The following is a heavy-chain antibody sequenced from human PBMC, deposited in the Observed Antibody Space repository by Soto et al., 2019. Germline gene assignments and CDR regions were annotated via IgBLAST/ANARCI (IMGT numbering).Heavy chain of an antibody. V-gene: IGHV1-69*12. D-gene: IGHD1-26*01. CDR1: GGTFSSYA. J-gene: IGHJ3*02. CDR3: ARGPVGADAFDI. CDR2: IIPIFGTA. Sequence: QVQLVQSGAEVKKPGSSVKVSCKASGGTFSSYAISWVRQAPGQGLEWMGGIIPIFGTANYAQKFQGRVTMXAXXSTSTAYMELSSLRSEDTAVYYCARGPVGADAFDIWGQGTMVAVSS.